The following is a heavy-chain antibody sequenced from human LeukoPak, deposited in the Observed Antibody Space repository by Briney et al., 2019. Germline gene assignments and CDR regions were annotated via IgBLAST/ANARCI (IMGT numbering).Heavy chain of an antibody. CDR3: ARGRWDVRFQN. CDR2: INHSGGT. Sequence: SETLSLTCAGYGGSFSDNYWSWIRQPPGEGLEWIGEINHSGGTNYNPSLKGRVTISQDTSKNQFFLKLYFVTAADTAVYYCARGRWDVRFQNWGQGTLVTVSS. CDR1: GGSFSDNY. D-gene: IGHD4-23*01. J-gene: IGHJ1*01. V-gene: IGHV4-34*01.